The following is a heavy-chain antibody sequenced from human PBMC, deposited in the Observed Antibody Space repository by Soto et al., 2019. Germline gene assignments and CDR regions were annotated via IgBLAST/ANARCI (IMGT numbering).Heavy chain of an antibody. CDR2: IYYSGST. J-gene: IGHJ4*02. Sequence: SSETLSLTCTVSGGSISSYYWSWIRQPPGKGLEWIGYIYYSGSTNYNPSLKSRVTISVDTSKNQFSLKLSSVTAADTAVYYCARGPDGYNWDYWGQGTLVTVSS. CDR3: ARGPDGYNWDY. D-gene: IGHD5-12*01. V-gene: IGHV4-59*01. CDR1: GGSISSYY.